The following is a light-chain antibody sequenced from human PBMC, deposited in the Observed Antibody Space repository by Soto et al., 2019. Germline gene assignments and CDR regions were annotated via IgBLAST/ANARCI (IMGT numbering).Light chain of an antibody. J-gene: IGLJ2*01. Sequence: SYDLTQPPSVSVSPGQTAGITCSGDALPKQYAYWYQQKPGQAPVLVIYKDSERPSGIPERFSGSSSGTTVTLTISGVQAEDAADYYCQSADSSGTYPVVFGGGTKVTVL. V-gene: IGLV3-25*02. CDR3: QSADSSGTYPVV. CDR1: ALPKQY. CDR2: KDS.